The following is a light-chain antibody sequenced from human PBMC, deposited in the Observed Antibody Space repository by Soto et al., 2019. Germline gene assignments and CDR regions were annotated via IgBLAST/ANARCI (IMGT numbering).Light chain of an antibody. CDR3: TSYAGSNNSYV. CDR1: SSDVGGYNY. V-gene: IGLV2-8*01. CDR2: EVT. J-gene: IGLJ1*01. Sequence: QSVLTQPPSASGSPGQAVTISCTGTSSDVGGYNYVSWYQQHPGKAPKLIIYEVTVRPSGVPDRFSGSKSGNTASLTVSGLQAEDEADYYCTSYAGSNNSYVFGTGTKVTVL.